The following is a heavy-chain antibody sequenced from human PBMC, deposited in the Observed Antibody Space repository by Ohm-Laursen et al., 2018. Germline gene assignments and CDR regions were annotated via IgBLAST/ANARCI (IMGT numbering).Heavy chain of an antibody. Sequence: SLRLSCTASGFTFSDYYMSWIRQAPGKGLERVSGISVSGSSTDYADSVKGRFTISRDNSKNTLYLQMNSLRAEDTAVYYCAKGTTDVDYWGQGTLVTVSS. J-gene: IGHJ4*02. CDR1: GFTFSDYY. CDR3: AKGTTDVDY. CDR2: ISVSGSST. V-gene: IGHV3-23*01. D-gene: IGHD1-1*01.